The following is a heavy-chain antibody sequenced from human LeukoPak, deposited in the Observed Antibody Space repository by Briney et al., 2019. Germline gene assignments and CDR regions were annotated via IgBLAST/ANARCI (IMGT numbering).Heavy chain of an antibody. CDR2: IIPIFGTA. CDR3: ARAHHGYGDYVRAFDI. CDR1: GGTFSSYA. D-gene: IGHD4-17*01. Sequence: GASVKVSCKASGGTFSSYAISWVRQAPRQGLEWMGRIIPIFGTANYAQKFQGRVTITTDESTSTAYMELSSLRSEDTAVYYCARAHHGYGDYVRAFDIWGQGTMVTVSS. J-gene: IGHJ3*02. V-gene: IGHV1-69*05.